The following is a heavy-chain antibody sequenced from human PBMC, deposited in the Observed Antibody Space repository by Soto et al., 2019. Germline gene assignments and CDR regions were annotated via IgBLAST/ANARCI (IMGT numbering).Heavy chain of an antibody. D-gene: IGHD3-16*02. CDR1: GGSFSGYY. CDR2: INHSGST. CDR3: ARGKLSDYVWGSYRYHFDY. V-gene: IGHV4-34*01. J-gene: IGHJ4*02. Sequence: SETLSLTCAVYGGSFSGYYWSWIRQPPGKGLEWIGEINHSGSTNYNPSLKSRVTIPVDTSKNQFSLKLSSVTAADTAVYYCARGKLSDYVWGSYRYHFDYWGQGTVVTVSS.